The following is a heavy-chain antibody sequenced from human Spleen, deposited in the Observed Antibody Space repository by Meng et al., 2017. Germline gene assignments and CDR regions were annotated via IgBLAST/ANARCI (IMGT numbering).Heavy chain of an antibody. Sequence: QLQLQESGPGLVKPSETLSLTCAVHGESFSGYYWSWIRQPPGKGLEWMGGVDDSGTTDYNPSLKSRATMSVTTSKKQFSLKLTSVTAADTALYYCRLAYCISDCGDYWGQGILVTVSS. V-gene: IGHV4-34*10. CDR3: RLAYCISDCGDY. J-gene: IGHJ4*02. D-gene: IGHD2-21*02. CDR1: GESFSGYY. CDR2: VDDSGTT.